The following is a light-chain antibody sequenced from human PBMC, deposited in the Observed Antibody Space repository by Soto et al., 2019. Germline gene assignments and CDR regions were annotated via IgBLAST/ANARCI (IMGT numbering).Light chain of an antibody. J-gene: IGKJ1*01. CDR1: QSVSDN. V-gene: IGKV3-15*01. CDR3: QQYNDWPLT. CDR2: GAF. Sequence: EILMTHSPVTLSVSPCERVTLSCSASQSVSDNLAWYQQKPGQAPSLLIYGAFTRATGVPARFSGAGSGTEFTLTISSLQSEDFALYYCQQYNDWPLTFGQGTKVDIK.